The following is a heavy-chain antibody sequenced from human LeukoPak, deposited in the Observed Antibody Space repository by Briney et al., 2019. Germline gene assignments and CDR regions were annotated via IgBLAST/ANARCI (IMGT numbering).Heavy chain of an antibody. CDR3: ARVRSMNYYDSSGYFGDGGSDY. CDR2: IYSGGST. CDR1: GFTVSSNY. D-gene: IGHD3-22*01. J-gene: IGHJ4*02. V-gene: IGHV3-53*04. Sequence: PGGSLRLSCGASGFTVSSNYMMWVRQAPGKGLEWVSVIYSGGSTYYADSVKGRSTTSRHNSKNTLYLQMNSLRAEDTAVYYCARVRSMNYYDSSGYFGDGGSDYWGQGTLVTVSS.